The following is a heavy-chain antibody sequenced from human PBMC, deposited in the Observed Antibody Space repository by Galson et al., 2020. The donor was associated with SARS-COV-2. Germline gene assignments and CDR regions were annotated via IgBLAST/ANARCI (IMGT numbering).Heavy chain of an antibody. V-gene: IGHV3-11*01. J-gene: IGHJ5*02. CDR3: AREGDSGWFDYWFDP. D-gene: IGHD6-19*01. Sequence: GGSLRLSCSASGFTFSDYDMTWIRQAPGKGLESVSYISSTGRTIHYADSVKGRFTISRDNAKNSLYLQMNSLRAEDTAVYYCAREGDSGWFDYWFDPWGQGTLVTVSS. CDR1: GFTFSDYD. CDR2: ISSTGRTI.